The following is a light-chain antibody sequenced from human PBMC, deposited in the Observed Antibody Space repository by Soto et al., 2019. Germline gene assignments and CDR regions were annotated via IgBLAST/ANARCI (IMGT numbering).Light chain of an antibody. CDR3: QQYGNSPLT. V-gene: IGKV3-15*01. Sequence: EIVMTQSPATLSVSPGEGATLSCRASQSVSSKLAWYQQKPGQAPRLLIYGASTRATGIPARFSGSGSGTEFTLIISSLQSEDSAVYYCQQYGNSPLTFGGGTKVDIK. CDR2: GAS. J-gene: IGKJ4*01. CDR1: QSVSSK.